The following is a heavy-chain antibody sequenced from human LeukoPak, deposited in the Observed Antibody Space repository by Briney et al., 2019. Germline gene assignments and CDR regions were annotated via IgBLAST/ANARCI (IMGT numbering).Heavy chain of an antibody. Sequence: PGGSLRLSCAASGFTFSSYGMNWVRQAPGKGLECFFSISSSSDYIYYADSMKGLFTISRDNAKNSLFLQMNSLRSEDTAVYYCARGCIAALRTLWKKRSDAFDIWGQGTMVTVSS. J-gene: IGHJ3*02. CDR1: GFTFSSYG. V-gene: IGHV3-21*04. CDR2: ISSSSDYI. CDR3: ARGCIAALRTLWKKRSDAFDI. D-gene: IGHD6-13*01.